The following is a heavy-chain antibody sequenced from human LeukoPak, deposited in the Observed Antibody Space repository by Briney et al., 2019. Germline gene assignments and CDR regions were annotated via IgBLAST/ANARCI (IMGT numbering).Heavy chain of an antibody. J-gene: IGHJ6*02. Sequence: PGRSLRLSCAASGFTFSSCGMHWVRQAPGKGLEWVAVISYDGSNKYYADSVKGRFTISRDNSKNTLYLQMNSLRAEDTAVYYCANEGSDERHGMDVWGQGTTVTVSS. V-gene: IGHV3-30*18. D-gene: IGHD1-1*01. CDR2: ISYDGSNK. CDR3: ANEGSDERHGMDV. CDR1: GFTFSSCG.